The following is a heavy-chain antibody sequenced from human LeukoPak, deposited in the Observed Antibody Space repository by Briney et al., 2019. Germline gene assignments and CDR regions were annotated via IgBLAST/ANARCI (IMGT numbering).Heavy chain of an antibody. D-gene: IGHD5-18*01. J-gene: IGHJ4*02. Sequence: GGSLRLSCAASGFTFSSYWMSWVRQAPGKGLEWVANIKQDGSEKYYVDSVKGRFTISRDNAKNSLYLQMNSLRAEDTAVYYCARDGLSEYSYGSNDCWGQGTLVTVSS. CDR3: ARDGLSEYSYGSNDC. CDR2: IKQDGSEK. CDR1: GFTFSSYW. V-gene: IGHV3-7*01.